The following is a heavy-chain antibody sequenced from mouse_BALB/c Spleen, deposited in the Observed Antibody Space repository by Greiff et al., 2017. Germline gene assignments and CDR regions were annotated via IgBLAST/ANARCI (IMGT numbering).Heavy chain of an antibody. V-gene: IGHV7-1*02. D-gene: IGHD1-1*01. CDR1: GFTFSDFY. J-gene: IGHJ4*01. CDR3: ARVYYYGSSYAMDY. CDR2: SRNKANDYTT. Sequence: EVKLVESGGGLVQPGGSLRLSCATSGFTFSDFYMEWVRQPPGKRLEWIAASRNKANDYTTEYSASVKGRFIVSRDTSQSILYLQMNALRAEDTAIYYCARVYYYGSSYAMDYWGQGTSVTVSS.